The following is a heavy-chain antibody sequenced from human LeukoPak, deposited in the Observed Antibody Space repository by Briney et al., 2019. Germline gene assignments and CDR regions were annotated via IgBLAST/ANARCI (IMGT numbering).Heavy chain of an antibody. D-gene: IGHD3-3*01. J-gene: IGHJ4*02. CDR3: ARLDYDFWSGYSLFDY. Sequence: SETLSLTCTVSGGSISSYYWSWIRQPPGKGLEWIGYIYTSGSTNYNPSLKSRVTISVDTSKNQFSLKLSSVTAADTAVYYCARLDYDFWSGYSLFDYWGQGTLVTVSS. CDR1: GGSISSYY. V-gene: IGHV4-4*09. CDR2: IYTSGST.